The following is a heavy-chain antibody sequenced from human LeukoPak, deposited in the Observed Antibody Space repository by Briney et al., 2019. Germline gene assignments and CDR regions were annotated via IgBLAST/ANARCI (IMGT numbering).Heavy chain of an antibody. CDR3: ARRGYSSGWNRFDY. J-gene: IGHJ4*02. V-gene: IGHV3-11*04. D-gene: IGHD6-25*01. CDR1: GFIFNDYF. Sequence: GGSLRLSCAASGFIFNDYFMGWIRQTPGKGLEWVSYISSSGSTIYYADSVKGRFTISRDNAKNSLYLQMNSLRAEDTAVYYCARRGYSSGWNRFDYWGQGTLVTVSS. CDR2: ISSSGSTI.